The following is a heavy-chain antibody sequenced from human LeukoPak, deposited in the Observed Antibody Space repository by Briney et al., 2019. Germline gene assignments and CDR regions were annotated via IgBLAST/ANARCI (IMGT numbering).Heavy chain of an antibody. CDR3: TTGYGAIDF. CDR2: IRSQSDGGTA. CDR1: RFTFSDAW. V-gene: IGHV3-15*01. D-gene: IGHD4/OR15-4a*01. Sequence: GGSLRLSCAVSRFTFSDAWMAWVRQAPGKGLEHVGRIRSQSDGGTADYAAPVKDRFTISRDDSNNMVYLYMNNLKIEDTAMYYCTTGYGAIDFWGQGTL. J-gene: IGHJ4*02.